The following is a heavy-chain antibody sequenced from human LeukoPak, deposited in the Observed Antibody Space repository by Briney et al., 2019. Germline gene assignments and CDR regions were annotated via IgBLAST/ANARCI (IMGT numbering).Heavy chain of an antibody. CDR1: GFTFSDYY. D-gene: IGHD1-1*01. V-gene: IGHV3-11*04. CDR3: AAGTTGIDYYYYMDV. CDR2: ISSSGSTI. Sequence: PGGSLRLSCAASGFTFSDYYMSWIRQAPGKGLEWVSYISSSGSTIYYAGSVKGRFTISRDNAKNSLYLRMNSLRAEDTAVYYCAAGTTGIDYYYYMDVWGKGTTVTVSS. J-gene: IGHJ6*03.